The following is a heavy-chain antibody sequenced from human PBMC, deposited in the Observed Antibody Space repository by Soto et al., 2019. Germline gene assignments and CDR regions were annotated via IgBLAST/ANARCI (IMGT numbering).Heavy chain of an antibody. V-gene: IGHV3-21*02. D-gene: IGHD5-12*01. Sequence: EVQLVESGGGLVKPGGSLRLSCAASGFIFSSHTMNWVRQVPGKGLERVSSISASSTYIYYADSLKGRFTISRDNAYNSLYLQVSSLRAEDTAVYYCARGWLRDPWMYWGQGTLVTVSS. CDR3: ARGWLRDPWMY. CDR2: ISASSTYI. CDR1: GFIFSSHT. J-gene: IGHJ4*02.